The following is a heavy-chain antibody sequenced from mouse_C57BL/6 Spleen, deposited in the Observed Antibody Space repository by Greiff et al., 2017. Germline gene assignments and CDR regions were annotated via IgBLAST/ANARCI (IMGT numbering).Heavy chain of an antibody. CDR2: ISSGGSYT. V-gene: IGHV5-6*02. J-gene: IGHJ1*03. D-gene: IGHD2-4*01. CDR1: GFTFSSYG. Sequence: EVKLLESGGDLVKPGGSLKLSCAASGFTFSSYGMSWVRQTPDKRLEWVATISSGGSYTYYPDSVKGRFTISRDNAKNTLYLQMSSLKSEDTAMYYCARRGYDYDGYFDVWGTGTTVTVSS. CDR3: ARRGYDYDGYFDV.